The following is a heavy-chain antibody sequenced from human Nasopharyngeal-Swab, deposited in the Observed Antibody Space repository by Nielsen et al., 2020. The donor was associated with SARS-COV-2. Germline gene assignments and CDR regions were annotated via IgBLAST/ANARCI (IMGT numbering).Heavy chain of an antibody. D-gene: IGHD3-10*02. CDR3: AKDLFRWSFDA. V-gene: IGHV3-23*01. Sequence: VRQMPGKGLEWVAAFEGGATRTHYAASVEGRFTISRDDSQNMLSLQMSSLRAEDTAVYYCAKDLFRWSFDAWGQGTMVTVSS. CDR2: FEGGATRT. J-gene: IGHJ3*01.